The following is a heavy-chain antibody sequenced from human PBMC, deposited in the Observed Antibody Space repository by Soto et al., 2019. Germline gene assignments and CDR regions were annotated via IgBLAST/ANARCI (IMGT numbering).Heavy chain of an antibody. Sequence: PSETLCLTCTVSGGSLRSGGYYWRWIRQHPGKGLEWIGYIYYSGSTYYNPSLKSRVSISVDTSRNQFSLKLNSVTAADTAVYYCASGDDLSYYWGQGTLVTVSS. D-gene: IGHD3-10*01. V-gene: IGHV4-31*03. CDR2: IYYSGST. CDR3: ASGDDLSYY. J-gene: IGHJ4*02. CDR1: GGSLRSGGYY.